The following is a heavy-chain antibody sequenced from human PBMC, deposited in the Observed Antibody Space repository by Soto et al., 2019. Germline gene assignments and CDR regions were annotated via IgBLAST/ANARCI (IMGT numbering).Heavy chain of an antibody. CDR1: GGSISSSNW. D-gene: IGHD6-13*01. CDR3: ASLSGIAAAGTIDY. J-gene: IGHJ4*02. Sequence: PSETLSLTCAVSGGSISSSNWWRWVRQPPGKGLEWIWEIYHSGSTNYNPALESRVTISVDKSKNQFSLKLSSVTAADTAVYYCASLSGIAAAGTIDYWAQGTLVPVSS. CDR2: IYHSGST. V-gene: IGHV4-4*02.